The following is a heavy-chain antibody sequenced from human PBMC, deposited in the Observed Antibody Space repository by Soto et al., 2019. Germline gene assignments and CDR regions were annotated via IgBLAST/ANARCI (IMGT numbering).Heavy chain of an antibody. D-gene: IGHD1-26*01. CDR3: ARGEQYSGRIFDY. CDR1: GDSVSSNSAG. Sequence: SQTLSLTCAITGDSVSSNSAGWSWVRQSPSRGLEWLGRTYYRSKWYYEYAVSVRGRITINPDTSKNQYSLQLNSVTPEDAAVYFCARGEQYSGRIFDYCGQVPLVTVSS. V-gene: IGHV6-1*01. J-gene: IGHJ4*01. CDR2: TYYRSKWYY.